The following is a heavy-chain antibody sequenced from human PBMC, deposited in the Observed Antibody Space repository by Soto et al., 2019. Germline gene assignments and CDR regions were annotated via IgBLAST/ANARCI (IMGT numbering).Heavy chain of an antibody. J-gene: IGHJ6*02. D-gene: IGHD3-10*01. V-gene: IGHV1-69*13. Sequence: ASVKVSCKASGGTFSSYAISWVRQAPGQGLEWMGGIIPIFGTANYAQKFQGRVTITADESTSTAYMELSSLRSEDTAVYYCARAAPTGISLVDYYYYGMDVWGQGTTVTVSS. CDR3: ARAAPTGISLVDYYYYGMDV. CDR2: IIPIFGTA. CDR1: GGTFSSYA.